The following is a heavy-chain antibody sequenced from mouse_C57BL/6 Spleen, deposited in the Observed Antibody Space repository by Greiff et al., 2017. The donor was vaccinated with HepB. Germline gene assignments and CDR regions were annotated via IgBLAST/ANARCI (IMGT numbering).Heavy chain of an antibody. V-gene: IGHV1-67*01. J-gene: IGHJ4*01. CDR1: GYTFTDYA. CDR3: AREGLGSPHYYAMDY. CDR2: ISTYYGDA. D-gene: IGHD1-1*02. Sequence: QVQLQQSGPELVRPGVSVKISCKGSGYTFTDYAMHWVKQSHAKSLEWIGVISTYYGDASYNQNFKDKATMPVDKSSSTAYMELARLTSEDSAVYYCAREGLGSPHYYAMDYWGQGTSVTVSS.